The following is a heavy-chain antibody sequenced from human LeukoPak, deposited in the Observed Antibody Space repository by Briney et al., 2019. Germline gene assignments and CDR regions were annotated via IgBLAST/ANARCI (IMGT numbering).Heavy chain of an antibody. CDR1: GGSISSYY. Sequence: SETLSLTCTVSGGSISSYYWSWIRQPPGKGLEWIGYIYYSGSTNYNPSLKSRVTISVDTSKNQFSLKLSSVTAADTAVYYCARVNYYYYYMDVWGKGTTVTVSS. CDR2: IYYSGST. CDR3: ARVNYYYYYMDV. J-gene: IGHJ6*03. V-gene: IGHV4-59*01.